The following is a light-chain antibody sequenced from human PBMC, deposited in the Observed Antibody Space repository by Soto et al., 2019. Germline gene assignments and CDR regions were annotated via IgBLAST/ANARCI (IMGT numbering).Light chain of an antibody. V-gene: IGKV3-20*01. J-gene: IGKJ1*01. CDR3: QQYGSSPPRT. CDR2: GAS. Sequence: EIVLTQSPGTLSLSPGERATLSCRASQSVSSSYLAWYQQKPGQAPRLLIYGASSRATGIPDRFSGCGSGTDFTLTISRLEPEDFAVYSCQQYGSSPPRTFGQGTKVEIK. CDR1: QSVSSSY.